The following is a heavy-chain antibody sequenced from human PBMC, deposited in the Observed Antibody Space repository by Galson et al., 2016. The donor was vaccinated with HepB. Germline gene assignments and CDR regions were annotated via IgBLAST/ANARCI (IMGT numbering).Heavy chain of an antibody. CDR1: GYTFTTYG. Sequence: SVKVSCKASGYTFTTYGISWVRQAPGQGLEWMGWITTGTGNTNYAQKFKGRVTMTTDTTTNTAYMELRSLRSDDTAVYYCARARDYYFYSMDVWGQGTTVTVSS. CDR2: ITTGTGNT. V-gene: IGHV1-18*01. J-gene: IGHJ6*02. CDR3: ARARDYYFYSMDV.